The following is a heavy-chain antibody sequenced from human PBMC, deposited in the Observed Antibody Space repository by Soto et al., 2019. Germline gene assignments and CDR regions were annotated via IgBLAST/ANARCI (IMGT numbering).Heavy chain of an antibody. V-gene: IGHV3-23*01. CDR2: ITGNAANT. Sequence: PGGSLRLSCSASRFTFGGYAMSWVRQAPGKGLEWVSGITGNAANTVYADSVKGRFTTSRDNSKNALYLQLNSLRAEDTAVYFCAKAARDCGGDCYSSCFDSWGQGALVTVSS. J-gene: IGHJ4*02. CDR1: RFTFGGYA. D-gene: IGHD2-21*02. CDR3: AKAARDCGGDCYSSCFDS.